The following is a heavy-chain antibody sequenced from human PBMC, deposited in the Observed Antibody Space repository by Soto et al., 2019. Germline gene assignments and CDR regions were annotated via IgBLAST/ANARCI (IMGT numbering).Heavy chain of an antibody. J-gene: IGHJ6*02. CDR1: GGSFSGYY. Sequence: SETLSLTCAVYGGSFSGYYWSWIRQPPGKGLEWIGEINHSGVTNYKPSLKRRVTVSVDTSKNQFSPQLKSVTAADTALYYCARFSGSYYYAMDVWGQGSTVTVSS. V-gene: IGHV4-34*01. CDR3: ARFSGSYYYAMDV. D-gene: IGHD6-19*01. CDR2: INHSGVT.